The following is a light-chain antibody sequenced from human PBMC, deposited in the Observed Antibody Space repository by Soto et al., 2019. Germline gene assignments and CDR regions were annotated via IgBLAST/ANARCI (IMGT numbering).Light chain of an antibody. CDR1: QSVGTY. CDR3: PQRSNWPGT. Sequence: EIVLTQSPATLSLSPGERAILSCRASQSVGTYLAWYQQKPGQAPRLLIYDASNRATGIPARFGGSGSGTDFTLTINCLEPEDFAVYYCPQRSNWPGTVGPVTKVDIK. J-gene: IGKJ3*01. V-gene: IGKV3-11*01. CDR2: DAS.